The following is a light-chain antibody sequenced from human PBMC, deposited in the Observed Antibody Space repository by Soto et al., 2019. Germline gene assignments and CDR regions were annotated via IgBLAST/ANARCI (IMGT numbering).Light chain of an antibody. CDR3: QKYDSAPLT. J-gene: IGKJ4*01. CDR2: AAS. CDR1: QGITRS. Sequence: DVHMTQSPSSLSASVGDRVTITCRASQGITRSLAWYQQTPGKAPKLLIYAASTLQSGVPSRFSGSGSGTDATLTISSLQPEDVAMYYCQKYDSAPLTVGGGTKVEIK. V-gene: IGKV1-27*01.